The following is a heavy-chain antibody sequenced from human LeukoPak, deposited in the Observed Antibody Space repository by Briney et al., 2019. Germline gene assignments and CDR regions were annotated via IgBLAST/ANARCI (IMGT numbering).Heavy chain of an antibody. D-gene: IGHD5-18*01. CDR1: GGSISSNDYY. CDR2: IYHTGRT. CDR3: ARDRGYSYGYDAFDI. J-gene: IGHJ3*02. V-gene: IGHV4-30-2*01. Sequence: SETLSLTCTVSGGSISSNDYYWSWIRQPPGKGLEWIGYIYHTGRTYYNSSLKSRVTISVDKSKNQFSLKLSSVTAADTAVYYCARDRGYSYGYDAFDIWGQGTMVTVSS.